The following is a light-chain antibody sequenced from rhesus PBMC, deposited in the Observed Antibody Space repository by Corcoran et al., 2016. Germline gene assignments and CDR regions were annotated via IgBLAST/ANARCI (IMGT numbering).Light chain of an antibody. CDR1: QGMSSY. V-gene: IGKV1-25*01. J-gene: IGKJ1*01. CDR2: YAT. Sequence: DIQMTQSPSSASASVGDRVTITCRASQGMSSYLAWYQQKPGKAPKLLIYYATTLQSGVPSRFSGSGSGTEFTLTISSLQPEDFATYYCQQYNSLPPTFGQGTKVEIK. CDR3: QQYNSLPPT.